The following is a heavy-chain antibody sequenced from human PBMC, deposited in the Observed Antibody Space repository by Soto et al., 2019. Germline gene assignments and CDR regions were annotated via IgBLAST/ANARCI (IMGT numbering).Heavy chain of an antibody. D-gene: IGHD5-12*01. Sequence: GASVKVSCKASGYTFTSYCISWVRQAPGQGLEWMGIISPNGGSTSYAQKFQGRVTMTRDTSTSTVYMELSSLRSEDTAVYYCARDWVMATSRGDIWGQGTMVTVSS. V-gene: IGHV1-46*01. CDR1: GYTFTSYC. CDR2: ISPNGGST. J-gene: IGHJ3*02. CDR3: ARDWVMATSRGDI.